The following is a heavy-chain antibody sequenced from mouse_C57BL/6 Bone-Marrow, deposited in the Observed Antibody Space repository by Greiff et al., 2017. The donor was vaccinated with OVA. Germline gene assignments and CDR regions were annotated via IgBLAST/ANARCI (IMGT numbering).Heavy chain of an antibody. J-gene: IGHJ3*01. D-gene: IGHD1-2*01. CDR3: ARWDTTAVGGFAY. Sequence: EVKVVESGGGLVQPGGSLKLSCAASGFTFSDYGMAWVRQAPRKGPEWVAFISNLAYSIYYADTVTGRFTISRENAKNTLYLEMNNLRSEETAMYYCARWDTTAVGGFAYWGQGTLVTVSA. CDR1: GFTFSDYG. CDR2: ISNLAYSI. V-gene: IGHV5-15*01.